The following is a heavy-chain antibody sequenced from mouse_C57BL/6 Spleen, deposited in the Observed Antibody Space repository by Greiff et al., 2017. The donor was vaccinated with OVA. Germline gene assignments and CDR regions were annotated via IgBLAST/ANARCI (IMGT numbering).Heavy chain of an antibody. V-gene: IGHV1-81*01. CDR3: ARFYYGSSYGYYAMDY. CDR2: IYPRSGNT. J-gene: IGHJ4*01. CDR1: GYTFTSYG. D-gene: IGHD1-1*01. Sequence: VKLMESGAELARPGASVKLSCKASGYTFTSYGISWVKQRTGQGLEWIGEIYPRSGNTYYNEKFKGKATLTADKSSSTAYMELRSLTSEDSAVYFCARFYYGSSYGYYAMDYWGQGTSVTVSS.